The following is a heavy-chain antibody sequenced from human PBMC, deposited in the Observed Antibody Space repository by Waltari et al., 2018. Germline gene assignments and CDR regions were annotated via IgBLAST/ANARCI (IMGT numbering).Heavy chain of an antibody. V-gene: IGHV1-69*04. D-gene: IGHD1-7*01. CDR3: ARVPLGITGTTDWFDP. Sequence: QVQLVQSGAEVKKPGSSVKVSCKASGGTFSSYAISWVRQAPGQGLELMGRVTPSLSIANYAQKFQGRVRITADKSTSTAYMELSSLRAEDTAVYYCARVPLGITGTTDWFDPWGQGTLVTVSS. CDR2: VTPSLSIA. CDR1: GGTFSSYA. J-gene: IGHJ5*02.